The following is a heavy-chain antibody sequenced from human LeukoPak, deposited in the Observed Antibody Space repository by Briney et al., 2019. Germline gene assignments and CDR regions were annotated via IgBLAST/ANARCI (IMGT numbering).Heavy chain of an antibody. CDR3: ARGFRYYYDSSGYPN. J-gene: IGHJ4*02. Sequence: PSETLSLTCAVYGVSFSGYYWSWIRQPPGKGLEWIGEINHSGSTNYNPSLKSRVTISVDTSKNQFSLKLSSVTAADTAVYYCARGFRYYYDSSGYPNWGQGTLVTVSS. V-gene: IGHV4-34*01. CDR2: INHSGST. CDR1: GVSFSGYY. D-gene: IGHD3-22*01.